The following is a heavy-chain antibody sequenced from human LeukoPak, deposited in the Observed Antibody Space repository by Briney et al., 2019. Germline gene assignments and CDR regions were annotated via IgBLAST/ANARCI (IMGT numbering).Heavy chain of an antibody. CDR2: INLNSGGT. D-gene: IGHD1-14*01. CDR3: ASWAGGNEPIASFDY. Sequence: GASVNVSCTPSGYTFTGYYMHWMRQAPGQGLEWMGWINLNSGGTNYAQKFQGRVIMTRDTSTSTAYMELNRLRFDDTAVYYCASWAGGNEPIASFDYWGQGTLVTVSS. CDR1: GYTFTGYY. J-gene: IGHJ4*02. V-gene: IGHV1-2*02.